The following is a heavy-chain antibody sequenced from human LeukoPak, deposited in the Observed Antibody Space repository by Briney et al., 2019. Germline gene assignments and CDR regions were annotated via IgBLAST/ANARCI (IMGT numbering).Heavy chain of an antibody. J-gene: IGHJ5*02. CDR1: GYTFTGYY. CDR3: ARESRMVRGVIITGWFDP. D-gene: IGHD3-10*01. Sequence: ASVKVSCKASGYTFTGYYMHWVRQAPGQGLEWMGWFNPNSGGTNYAQKFQGRVTMTRDTSISTAYMELSRLRSDDTAVYYCARESRMVRGVIITGWFDPWGQGTLVTVSS. CDR2: FNPNSGGT. V-gene: IGHV1-2*02.